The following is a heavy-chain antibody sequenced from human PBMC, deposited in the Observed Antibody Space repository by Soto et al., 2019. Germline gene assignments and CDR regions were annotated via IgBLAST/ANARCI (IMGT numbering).Heavy chain of an antibody. J-gene: IGHJ5*02. CDR2: ISGYNGNT. D-gene: IGHD1-1*01. CDR1: GYTFTSYG. CDR3: VRDEGYKWNDGGGFDP. Sequence: ASVKVSCKSSGYTFTSYGISWVRQAPGQGLEWMGWISGYNGNTNYAQKLQGRVTMTTDTSTSTAYMELRSLRSDDTAVYYCVRDEGYKWNDGGGFDPWGQGTLVPVSS. V-gene: IGHV1-18*01.